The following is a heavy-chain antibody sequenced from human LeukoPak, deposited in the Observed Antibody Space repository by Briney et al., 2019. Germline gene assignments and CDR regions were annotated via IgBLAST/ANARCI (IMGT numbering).Heavy chain of an antibody. D-gene: IGHD3-22*01. Sequence: SETLSHNCTVSGDSISTSYWSWSPNPPVNGLWWIGYVFHSGSTNYNPSLKGRVTILVDTSKNQFSLILTSVTAADTAVYYCARAGNGYYPFDYWGQGTLVSVSS. CDR3: ARAGNGYYPFDY. V-gene: IGHV4-59*01. J-gene: IGHJ4*02. CDR2: VFHSGST. CDR1: GDSISTSY.